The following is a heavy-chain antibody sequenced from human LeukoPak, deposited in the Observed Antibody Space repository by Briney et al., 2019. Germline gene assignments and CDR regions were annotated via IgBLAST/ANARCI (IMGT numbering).Heavy chain of an antibody. V-gene: IGHV4-4*07. CDR3: ARAVSSGSPFDY. D-gene: IGHD6-19*01. CDR1: GDSISIYC. CDR2: IYTSGST. Sequence: SETLSLTCTVSGDSISIYCWSWIRQPAGKGLEWIGRIYTSGSTNYNPSLKSRVTMSVDTSKNQFSLKLSSVTAADTAVYYCARAVSSGSPFDYWGQGTLVTVSS. J-gene: IGHJ4*02.